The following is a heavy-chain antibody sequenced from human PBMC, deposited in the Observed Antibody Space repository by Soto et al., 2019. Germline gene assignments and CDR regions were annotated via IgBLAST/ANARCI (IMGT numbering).Heavy chain of an antibody. CDR3: ARGRSGFYYFDY. D-gene: IGHD3-10*01. J-gene: IGHJ4*02. V-gene: IGHV3-64*01. CDR2: LSSNGGST. CDR1: GITFSSYA. Sequence: EVQLVGSGGGLVQPGGSLRLSCAASGITFSSYAMHWVRQAPGKGLEYVSGLSSNGGSTYYANSVKGRFTISRDNSKNTLYLQMGSLRAEDMAVYYCARGRSGFYYFDYWGQGSLVTVSS.